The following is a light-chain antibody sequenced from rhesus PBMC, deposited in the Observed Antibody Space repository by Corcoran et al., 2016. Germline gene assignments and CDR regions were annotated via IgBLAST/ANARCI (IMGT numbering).Light chain of an antibody. Sequence: DIQMTQSPSSLSASVGDRVTITCRASQGITNDLAWSQQKPGETPKLLIYEASGLQSGSPSRFSGIGSGTDFTLTISSLQSEDFATYYCQHYYSTPFTFGPGTKLDIK. V-gene: IGKV1-25*01. CDR2: EAS. CDR3: QHYYSTPFT. J-gene: IGKJ3*01. CDR1: QGITND.